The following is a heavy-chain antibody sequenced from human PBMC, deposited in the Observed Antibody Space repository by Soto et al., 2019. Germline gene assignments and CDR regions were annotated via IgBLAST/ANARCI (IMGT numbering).Heavy chain of an antibody. CDR3: ARFGSSWYYYYYGMDV. D-gene: IGHD6-13*01. CDR1: GFTFSSYW. V-gene: IGHV3-7*01. J-gene: IGHJ6*02. Sequence: PGGSLRLSCAASGFTFSSYWMGWVRQAPGKGLEWVANIKQDGSEKYYVDSVKGRFTISRDNAKNSLYLQMNSLRAEDTAVYYCARFGSSWYYYYYGMDVWGQGTTVTAP. CDR2: IKQDGSEK.